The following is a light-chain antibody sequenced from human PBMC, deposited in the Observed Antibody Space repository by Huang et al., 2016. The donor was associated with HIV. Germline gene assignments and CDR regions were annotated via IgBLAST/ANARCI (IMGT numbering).Light chain of an antibody. J-gene: IGKJ1*01. CDR1: QSVGPT. Sequence: EIVLTQSPNTLSLFPGERATLSCRASQSVGPTLAWYQQKPGQAPRLLIYGAFNRATGIPARFSGGGSGTDFALTINGLEPEDFAVYYCQQRSDWWTFGPGTKVEVK. CDR3: QQRSDWWT. CDR2: GAF. V-gene: IGKV3-11*01.